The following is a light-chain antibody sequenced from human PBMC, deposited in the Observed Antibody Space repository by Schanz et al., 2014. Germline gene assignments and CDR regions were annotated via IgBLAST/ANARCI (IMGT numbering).Light chain of an antibody. CDR2: DGS. CDR1: QSLGTW. V-gene: IGKV1-5*01. J-gene: IGKJ1*01. CDR3: QQYTAYPWT. Sequence: DVQMTQSPSTLSASVGDRVTITCRASQSLGTWLAWYQQKPGKVPKLLIYDGSTLESGVSSRFSGSGSGTEFTLTISSLQPDDFATYSCQQYTAYPWTFGQGTKVEMK.